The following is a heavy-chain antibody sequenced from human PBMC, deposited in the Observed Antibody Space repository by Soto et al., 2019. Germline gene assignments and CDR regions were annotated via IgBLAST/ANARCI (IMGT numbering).Heavy chain of an antibody. V-gene: IGHV1-69*13. CDR2: IIPTIGTA. J-gene: IGHJ6*02. Sequence: SVKVSCKASGGTLSSSAITWVRQAPGQGLEWMGGIIPTIGTANYAQKFQGRVTITADESTTTGYMEMSSLRSEDTAVYYCARGLLWFGELLSDPYYYYGMDVWGQGTTLTVSS. CDR1: GGTLSSSA. CDR3: ARGLLWFGELLSDPYYYYGMDV. D-gene: IGHD3-10*01.